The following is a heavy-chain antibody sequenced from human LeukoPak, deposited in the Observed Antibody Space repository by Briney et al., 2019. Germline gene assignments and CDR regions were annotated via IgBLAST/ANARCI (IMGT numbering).Heavy chain of an antibody. CDR3: ARDYDILTGYYYYGMDV. D-gene: IGHD3-9*01. J-gene: IGHJ6*02. CDR2: ISAYNGNT. CDR1: GYTFTSYG. V-gene: IGHV1-18*01. Sequence: ASVKVSCKASGYTFTSYGISWVRPAPGQGLEWMGWISAYNGNTNYAQKLQGRVTMTTDTSTSTAYMELRSLRSDDTAVYYCARDYDILTGYYYYGMDVWGQGTTVTVSS.